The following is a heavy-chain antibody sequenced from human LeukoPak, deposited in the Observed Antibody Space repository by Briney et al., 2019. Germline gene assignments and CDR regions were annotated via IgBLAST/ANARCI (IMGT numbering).Heavy chain of an antibody. Sequence: GESLKISCKGSGYSFTSYWIGWVRQMPGKGLEWMGIIYPGDSNTRYSPSFQGQVTISADKSISTAYLQWSSLKASDTAMYYCARLGSSSWYHMDVWGKGTTVTISS. CDR1: GYSFTSYW. J-gene: IGHJ6*03. V-gene: IGHV5-51*01. CDR2: IYPGDSNT. D-gene: IGHD6-13*01. CDR3: ARLGSSSWYHMDV.